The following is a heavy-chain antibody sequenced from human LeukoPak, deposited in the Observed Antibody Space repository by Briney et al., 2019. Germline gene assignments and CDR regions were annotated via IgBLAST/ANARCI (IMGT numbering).Heavy chain of an antibody. Sequence: ASVKVSCKASGYTFTSYGISWVRQAPGQGLEWMGWISAYNGNTNYAQKLQGRVTMTTDTSTSTAYMELRSPRSDDTAVYYCARDKTVVVRGVRALDYWGQGTLVTVSS. J-gene: IGHJ4*02. CDR2: ISAYNGNT. CDR3: ARDKTVVVRGVRALDY. D-gene: IGHD3-10*01. CDR1: GYTFTSYG. V-gene: IGHV1-18*04.